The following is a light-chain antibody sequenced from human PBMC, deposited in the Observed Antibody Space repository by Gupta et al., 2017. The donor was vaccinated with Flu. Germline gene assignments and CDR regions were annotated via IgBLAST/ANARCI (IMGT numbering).Light chain of an antibody. CDR3: QQYGISPFT. CDR1: PSVGGSY. CDR2: GAS. Sequence: GTLSLSPGERATLSCRASPSVGGSYLAWYQQKPGQAPRLLIYGASSRATGIPDRFSGSGSGTDFTLTISRLEPEDFAVYYCQQYGISPFTFGPGTKVDI. V-gene: IGKV3-20*01. J-gene: IGKJ3*01.